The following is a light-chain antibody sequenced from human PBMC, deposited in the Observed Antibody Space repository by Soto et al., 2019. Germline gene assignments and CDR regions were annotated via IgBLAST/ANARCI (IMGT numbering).Light chain of an antibody. Sequence: QSVLTQPPSASVTPGQRVTISSSGSSSNIGSNTVNWYQQLPGTAPKLLFYRNNQRPSGVPDRFSGCKSGTSASLAISGLQSEDEADYYCAAWDDSLNGQGVFGGGTKVTVL. CDR3: AAWDDSLNGQGV. J-gene: IGLJ2*01. CDR1: SSNIGSNT. V-gene: IGLV1-44*01. CDR2: RNN.